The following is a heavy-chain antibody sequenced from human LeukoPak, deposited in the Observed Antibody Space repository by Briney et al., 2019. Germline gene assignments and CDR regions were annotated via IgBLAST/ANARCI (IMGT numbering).Heavy chain of an antibody. Sequence: GGSLRLSCAASGFTFSSYWMHWVRQAPGKGLVWVSRIKSDGSSTRYADSVKGRFTISRDNAKNTLWLQMNSLRAEDTAVYYCQGYCSGGSCWGQGTLVTVSS. CDR3: QGYCSGGSC. CDR1: GFTFSSYW. V-gene: IGHV3-74*01. D-gene: IGHD2-15*01. CDR2: IKSDGSST. J-gene: IGHJ4*02.